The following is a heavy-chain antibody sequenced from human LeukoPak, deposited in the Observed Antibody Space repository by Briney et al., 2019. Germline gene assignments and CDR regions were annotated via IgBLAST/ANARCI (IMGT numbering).Heavy chain of an antibody. CDR1: GFTFSDYY. D-gene: IGHD6-13*01. Sequence: GGSLRLSCASSGFTFSDYYMSWIRQAPGKGLEWVSYISSSSSHTTYADSVKGRFTISRDNAKNSLSLQVNSLRADDTAVYYCARVGSIAAAGTPDYWGQGTLVTVSS. J-gene: IGHJ4*02. CDR2: ISSSSSHT. CDR3: ARVGSIAAAGTPDY. V-gene: IGHV3-11*06.